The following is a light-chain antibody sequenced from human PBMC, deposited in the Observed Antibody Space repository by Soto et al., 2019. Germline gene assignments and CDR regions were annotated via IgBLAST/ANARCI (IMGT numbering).Light chain of an antibody. V-gene: IGLV2-23*01. CDR2: EGD. CDR3: CSFARSTTFYV. Sequence: QSVLTQPASVSGSPGQSITISFSGTSSDVGSSNLVSWYQQHPGKAPKLIIFEGDRRPSGVSGRFSGSKSGNTASLTISGLQAEDEADYYCCSFARSTTFYVFRTGTKLTVL. CDR1: SSDVGSSNL. J-gene: IGLJ1*01.